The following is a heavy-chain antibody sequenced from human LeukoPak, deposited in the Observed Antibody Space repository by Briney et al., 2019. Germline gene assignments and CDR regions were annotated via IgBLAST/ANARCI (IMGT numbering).Heavy chain of an antibody. Sequence: SETLSLTCTVSGGSLSSSSYYWGWIRQPPGKGLEWIGSIYYSGSTYYNPSLKSRVTISVDTSKNQFSLKLSSVTSADSAVYYCVRLRGGSSSWFHFAYWGQRTLVTVSS. J-gene: IGHJ4*02. V-gene: IGHV4-39*01. D-gene: IGHD6-13*01. CDR2: IYYSGST. CDR3: VRLRGGSSSWFHFAY. CDR1: GGSLSSSSYY.